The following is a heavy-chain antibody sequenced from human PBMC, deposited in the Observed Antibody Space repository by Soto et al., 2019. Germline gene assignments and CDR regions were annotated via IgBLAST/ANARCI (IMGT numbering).Heavy chain of an antibody. D-gene: IGHD3-3*01. J-gene: IGHJ4*02. V-gene: IGHV3-23*01. CDR2: ISGSGGST. CDR1: GFTFSSYA. CDR3: AKRPGYDFWSGYYID. Sequence: GGSLRLSCAASGFTFSSYAMSWVRQAPGKGLEWVSAISGSGGSTYYADSVKGRFTISRDNSKNTLYLQINSLRAEDTAVYYCAKRPGYDFWSGYYIDWGQGTLVTVSS.